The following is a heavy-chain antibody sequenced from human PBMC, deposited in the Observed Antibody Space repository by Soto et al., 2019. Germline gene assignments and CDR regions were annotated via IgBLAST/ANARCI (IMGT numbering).Heavy chain of an antibody. V-gene: IGHV3-64D*06. Sequence: RSGSASGSTFSNHXISWVLQAPWNGLEYFSSIGLQGLGAYYADSVKGRFTISRDASRNTLFLQMSTIRPEDTANYYCVNDLHTTEWCWGKGTVVTVSS. CDR3: VNDLHTTEWC. CDR2: IGLQGLGA. D-gene: IGHD2-15*01. J-gene: IGHJ4*02. CDR1: GSTFSNHX.